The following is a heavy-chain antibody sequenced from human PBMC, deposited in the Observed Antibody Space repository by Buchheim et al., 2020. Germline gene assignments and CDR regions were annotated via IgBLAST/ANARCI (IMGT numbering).Heavy chain of an antibody. D-gene: IGHD6-19*01. Sequence: QVQLVESGGGVVQPGRSLRLSCAAPGFTFSSYAMHWVRQAPGKGLEWVAVISYDGSNKYYADSVKGRFTISRDNSKNTLYLQMNSLRAEDTAVYYCARFGAVAGTVDFDYWGQGTL. CDR1: GFTFSSYA. J-gene: IGHJ4*02. V-gene: IGHV3-30*01. CDR2: ISYDGSNK. CDR3: ARFGAVAGTVDFDY.